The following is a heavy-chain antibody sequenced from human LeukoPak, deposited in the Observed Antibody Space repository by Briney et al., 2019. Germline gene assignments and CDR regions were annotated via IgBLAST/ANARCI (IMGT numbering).Heavy chain of an antibody. J-gene: IGHJ4*02. V-gene: IGHV1-46*01. CDR1: GYTFTNYY. CDR2: INPSGGST. D-gene: IGHD4-23*01. Sequence: ASVKISCKASGYTFTNYYVHWVRQAPGQGLEWMGIINPSGGSTSFAQKFQDRVTLTRDTSTTTVNMELSSLTSDDTAVYYCARQGYGGHSRGAADYWGQGTLVTVSS. CDR3: ARQGYGGHSRGAADY.